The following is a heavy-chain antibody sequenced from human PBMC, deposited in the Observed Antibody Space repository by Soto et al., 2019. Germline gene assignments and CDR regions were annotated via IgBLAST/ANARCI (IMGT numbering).Heavy chain of an antibody. J-gene: IGHJ4*02. D-gene: IGHD3-22*01. Sequence: GGSLRLSCAASGFTFSSYAMSWVRQAPGKGLEWVSAISGSGGSTYYADSVKGRFTISRDNSKNTLYLQMNSLRAEDTAVYYCATLPYYYDSSGYYPWYFDYWGQGTLVTVSS. CDR3: ATLPYYYDSSGYYPWYFDY. V-gene: IGHV3-23*01. CDR1: GFTFSSYA. CDR2: ISGSGGST.